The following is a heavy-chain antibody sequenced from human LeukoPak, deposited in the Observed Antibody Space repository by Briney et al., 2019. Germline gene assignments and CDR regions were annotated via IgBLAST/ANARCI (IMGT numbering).Heavy chain of an antibody. V-gene: IGHV4-61*02. D-gene: IGHD1-7*01. Sequence: PSQTLSLTCTVSGGSISSGSYYWSWIRQPAGKGLEWIGRIYTSGSTNYNPSLKSRVTISVDTSKNQFSLKLSSVTAADTAVYYCARQLPMRSTYYFDYWGQGTLVTVSS. CDR1: GGSISSGSYY. CDR2: IYTSGST. J-gene: IGHJ4*02. CDR3: ARQLPMRSTYYFDY.